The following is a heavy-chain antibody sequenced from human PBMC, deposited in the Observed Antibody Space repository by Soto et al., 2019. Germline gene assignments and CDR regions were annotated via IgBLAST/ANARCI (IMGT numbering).Heavy chain of an antibody. CDR1: GYSFTSYW. CDR3: ARHGMAEQYGMDV. J-gene: IGHJ6*02. Sequence: GESLKISCKGSGYSFTSYWISWVRRMPGKGLEWMGRIDPSDSYTNYSPSFQGHVTISADKPISTAYLQWSSLKASDTAMYYCARHGMAEQYGMDVWGQGTTVTVSS. D-gene: IGHD6-19*01. V-gene: IGHV5-10-1*01. CDR2: IDPSDSYT.